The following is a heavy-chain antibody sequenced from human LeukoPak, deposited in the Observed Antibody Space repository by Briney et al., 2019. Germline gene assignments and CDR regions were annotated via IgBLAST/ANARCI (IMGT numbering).Heavy chain of an antibody. CDR1: GFTFSSYA. J-gene: IGHJ3*02. Sequence: GGSLRLSCAASGFTFSSYAMSWVRQPPGKGLEWVSAISGSGGSTYYADSVKGRFTISRDNSKNTLYLQMNSLRAEDTAVYYCARVAYYDSSGYYYGLTAFDIWGQGTMVTVSS. D-gene: IGHD3-22*01. CDR3: ARVAYYDSSGYYYGLTAFDI. V-gene: IGHV3-23*01. CDR2: ISGSGGST.